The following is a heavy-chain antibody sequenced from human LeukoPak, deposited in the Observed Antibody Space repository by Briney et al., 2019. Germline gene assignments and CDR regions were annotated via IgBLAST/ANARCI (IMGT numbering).Heavy chain of an antibody. Sequence: ASVKVSCKASGYTFTHYRLHWVRQAHGQGLEWMGWINPNTGGTNYAQKFQGRVTMTRDTSISTAYMELSSLRSDDTAVYYCAKGGAWAGLFDPWGQGTLVTVSS. J-gene: IGHJ5*02. V-gene: IGHV1-2*02. D-gene: IGHD2-21*02. CDR2: INPNTGGT. CDR3: AKGGAWAGLFDP. CDR1: GYTFTHYR.